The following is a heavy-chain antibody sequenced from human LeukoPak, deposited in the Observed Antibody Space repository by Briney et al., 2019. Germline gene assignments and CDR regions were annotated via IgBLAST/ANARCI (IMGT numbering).Heavy chain of an antibody. CDR1: GGSLYTYY. Sequence: SETLSLTCTVSGGSLYTYYWGWIRQPPGKGLETIGYIYDMVSTNYSPSLKSRVSISIDTSKNQLSLRLDSVTAADTAVYYCARSPVKGGWYGALDFWGRGTMVTVSS. CDR2: IYDMVST. J-gene: IGHJ3*01. CDR3: ARSPVKGGWYGALDF. V-gene: IGHV4-59*01. D-gene: IGHD6-19*01.